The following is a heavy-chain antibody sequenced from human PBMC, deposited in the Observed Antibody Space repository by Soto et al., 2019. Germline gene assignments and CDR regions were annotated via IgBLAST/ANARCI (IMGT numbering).Heavy chain of an antibody. CDR2: ISSSSSYI. D-gene: IGHD1-26*01. CDR3: ARDFSGIYTRQILGVYDY. Sequence: EVQLVESGGGLVKPGGSLRLSCAASGFTFSSYSMNWVRQAPGKGLEWVSSISSSSSYIYYADSVKGRFTISRDNAKTSLYLQMNSLRAEDTAVYYCARDFSGIYTRQILGVYDYWGQGTLVTVSS. J-gene: IGHJ4*02. V-gene: IGHV3-21*01. CDR1: GFTFSSYS.